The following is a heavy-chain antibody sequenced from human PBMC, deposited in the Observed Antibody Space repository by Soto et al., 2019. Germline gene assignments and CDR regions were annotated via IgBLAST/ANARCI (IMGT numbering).Heavy chain of an antibody. D-gene: IGHD3-10*01. Sequence: SETLSLTCAVYGGSFSGYYWSWIRQPPGKGLEWIGEINHSGSTNYNPSLKSRVTISVDTSKNQVSLKLSSVTAADTAVYYCARVSGISYYGMDVWGQGTTVTVSS. J-gene: IGHJ6*02. CDR2: INHSGST. V-gene: IGHV4-34*01. CDR3: ARVSGISYYGMDV. CDR1: GGSFSGYY.